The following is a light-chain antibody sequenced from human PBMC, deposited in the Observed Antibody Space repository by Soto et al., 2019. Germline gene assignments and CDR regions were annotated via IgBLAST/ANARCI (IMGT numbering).Light chain of an antibody. J-gene: IGKJ1*01. CDR2: KAS. CDR1: QSISSW. Sequence: DIQMTQSPSTLSASGGDRVTMIFRASQSISSWLAWYQQKPGKAPKLLIYKASSLESGVPSRFSGSGSGTEFTLTISSLQPDDFATYYCQQYNSYSTFGQGTKVDIK. CDR3: QQYNSYST. V-gene: IGKV1-5*03.